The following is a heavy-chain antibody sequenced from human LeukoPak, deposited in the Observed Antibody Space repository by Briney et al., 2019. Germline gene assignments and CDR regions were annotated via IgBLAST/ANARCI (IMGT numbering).Heavy chain of an antibody. Sequence: SGTLSLTCAVSGDSISANNWWSWVRQPPAKGLEWIGEIYHSGNTNYNPSLKGRVTISVDKSKNQFSLKLSYVPAADTAVYYCARGKGYCSGGSCPDLGYWGQGTLVTVSS. J-gene: IGHJ4*02. CDR3: ARGKGYCSGGSCPDLGY. V-gene: IGHV4-4*02. D-gene: IGHD2-15*01. CDR2: IYHSGNT. CDR1: GDSISANNW.